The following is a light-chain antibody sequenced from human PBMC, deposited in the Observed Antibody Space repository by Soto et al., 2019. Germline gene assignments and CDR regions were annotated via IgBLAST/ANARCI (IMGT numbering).Light chain of an antibody. CDR3: CSYAGNHLYV. CDR2: DVI. CDR1: SSDVGGYNY. V-gene: IGLV2-11*01. Sequence: QSALTQPRSVSGSPGQSVTISCTGTSSDVGGYNYVSWYQQHPGKAPKLMIYDVIKRPSGVPDRFSGSKSGNTASLTISGLQAEDEADYYCCSYAGNHLYVFGTGTKVTVL. J-gene: IGLJ1*01.